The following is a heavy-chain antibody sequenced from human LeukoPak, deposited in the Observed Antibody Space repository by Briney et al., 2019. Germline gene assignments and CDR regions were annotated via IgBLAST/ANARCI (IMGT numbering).Heavy chain of an antibody. CDR2: IYYSGST. J-gene: IGHJ4*02. Sequence: SETLSLTCTVSGGAISSYYWSWIRQPPGQGLEWIGYIYYSGSTNYNPSLKSRVTISVDTSKNQFSLKLSSVTAADTAVYYCARVGGRDGYPTVDYWGQGTLVTVSS. CDR1: GGAISSYY. D-gene: IGHD5-24*01. V-gene: IGHV4-59*01. CDR3: ARVGGRDGYPTVDY.